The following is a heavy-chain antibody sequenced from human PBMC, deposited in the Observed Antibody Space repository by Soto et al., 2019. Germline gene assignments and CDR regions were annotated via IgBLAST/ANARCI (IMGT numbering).Heavy chain of an antibody. CDR1: GGSIDRSNYY. J-gene: IGHJ4*02. Sequence: QLQLQESGPGLVKPSETLSLTCTVSGGSIDRSNYYWDWIRQPPGKGLEWIGTTYYKGNAYYNPSLQSRVTMSVDTSKNQFSLKLISVTAADTAVYYCARHFVAVVIKGWGYWGQGTLVTVSS. D-gene: IGHD3-22*01. CDR2: TYYKGNA. CDR3: ARHFVAVVIKGWGY. V-gene: IGHV4-39*01.